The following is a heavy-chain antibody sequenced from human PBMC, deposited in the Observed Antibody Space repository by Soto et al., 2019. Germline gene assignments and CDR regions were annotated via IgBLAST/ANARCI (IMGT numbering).Heavy chain of an antibody. V-gene: IGHV3-66*01. CDR1: GVTVSSNY. D-gene: IGHD3-10*01. CDR2: IYSGGST. CDR3: ARDFYYHGSGTMGGYFDY. J-gene: IGHJ4*02. Sequence: EVQLVESGGGLVQHGGSLRLSCAASGVTVSSNYMSWVRQAPGKGLEWVSVIYSGGSTYYADSVKGRFTISRDNSKNTRYLQMNSLRAEDTAVYYCARDFYYHGSGTMGGYFDYWGQGTLVTVSS.